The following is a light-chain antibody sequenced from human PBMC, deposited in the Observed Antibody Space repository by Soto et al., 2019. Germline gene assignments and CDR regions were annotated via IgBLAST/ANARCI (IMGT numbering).Light chain of an antibody. CDR3: QQRSNLIT. CDR2: DAS. Sequence: EIVLTQSPATLSLSPGERATLSCRASQSVSSYLAWYQQKPGQAPRLLIYDASNRATGIPARFSGSGSGTDFPLTISSLEPEDVAVYYCQQRSNLITFGQGTRLEIK. V-gene: IGKV3-11*01. J-gene: IGKJ5*01. CDR1: QSVSSY.